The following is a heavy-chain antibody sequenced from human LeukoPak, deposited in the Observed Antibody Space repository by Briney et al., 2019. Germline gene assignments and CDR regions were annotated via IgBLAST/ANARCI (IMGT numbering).Heavy chain of an antibody. CDR3: ARDGENWNQLDC. CDR1: GFTVSSNY. CDR2: IYSGGST. J-gene: IGHJ4*02. D-gene: IGHD1-1*01. V-gene: IGHV3-53*01. Sequence: GGSLRLSCAASGFTVSSNYMSWVRQAPGKGLEWVSVIYSGGSTYYADSVKGRFTISRDNSKNTLYLQMNSLRAEDTAVYYCARDGENWNQLDCWGQGTLVTVSS.